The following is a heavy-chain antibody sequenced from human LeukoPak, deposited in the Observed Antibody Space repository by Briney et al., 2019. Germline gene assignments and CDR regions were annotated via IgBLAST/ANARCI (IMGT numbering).Heavy chain of an antibody. CDR1: GFTFSSYG. CDR2: ISYDGSNK. V-gene: IGHV3-30*18. CDR3: AKEIAVTDWFDP. Sequence: GRSLRLSCAASGFTFSSYGMHWVRQAPGKGLEWVAVISYDGSNKYYADSVKGRFTISRDNSKNTPYLQMNSLRAEDTAVYYCAKEIAVTDWFDPWGQGTLVTVSS. J-gene: IGHJ5*02. D-gene: IGHD4-17*01.